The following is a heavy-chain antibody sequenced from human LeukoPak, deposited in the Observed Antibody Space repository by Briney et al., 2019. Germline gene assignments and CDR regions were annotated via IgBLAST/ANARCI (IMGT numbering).Heavy chain of an antibody. CDR2: IYYSGST. Sequence: SETLSLTCTVSGGSIISYYWSWTRQPPGKGLEWIGYIYYSGSTNYNPSLKSRVTISVDTSKNQFSLKLSSVTAADTAVYYCARRGAAAGAGWGYMDVWGKGTTVTVSS. CDR1: GGSIISYY. CDR3: ARRGAAAGAGWGYMDV. V-gene: IGHV4-59*08. J-gene: IGHJ6*03. D-gene: IGHD6-13*01.